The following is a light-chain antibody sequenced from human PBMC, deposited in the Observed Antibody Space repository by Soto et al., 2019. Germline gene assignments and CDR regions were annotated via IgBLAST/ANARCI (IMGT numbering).Light chain of an antibody. J-gene: IGLJ3*02. Sequence: QSVLAQPPSASGSPGQSVTISCTGSGSDIGAYNFVSWYQQHPGKAPKLMIFGVTERPSGVPDRFSGSKSGNTASLTVSGLQADDEAVYYCYSYAGRNIWVFGGGTKLTFL. CDR1: GSDIGAYNF. CDR3: YSYAGRNIWV. V-gene: IGLV2-8*01. CDR2: GVT.